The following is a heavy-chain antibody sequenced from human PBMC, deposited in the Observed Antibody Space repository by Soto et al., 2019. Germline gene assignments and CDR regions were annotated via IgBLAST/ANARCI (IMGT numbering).Heavy chain of an antibody. CDR2: IKPDGSDK. V-gene: IGHV3-7*01. CDR3: ARGGRADF. CDR1: GLTFSTYW. Sequence: GGSLRLSCAASGLTFSTYWMSWVRQTPEKGLEWVANIKPDGSDKNYVDSVKGRFTISRDNAKNSLYLQMNSLRAEDTAIYFCARGGRADFWGQGTPVTVSS. J-gene: IGHJ4*02.